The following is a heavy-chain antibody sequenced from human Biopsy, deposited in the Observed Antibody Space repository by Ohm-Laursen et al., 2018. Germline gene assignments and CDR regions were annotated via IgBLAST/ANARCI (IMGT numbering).Heavy chain of an antibody. D-gene: IGHD4-17*01. CDR2: IDSSAAST. CDR3: ASDLNGDPSAFDY. Sequence: SLRLSCSASGFTFKNYAMNWVRQAPGKGLDWVSSIDSSAASTFYADSVKGRFTISRDNSKNTLFLQMNSLRAADTAIYYCASDLNGDPSAFDYWGQGTLVTVSS. V-gene: IGHV3-23*01. CDR1: GFTFKNYA. J-gene: IGHJ4*02.